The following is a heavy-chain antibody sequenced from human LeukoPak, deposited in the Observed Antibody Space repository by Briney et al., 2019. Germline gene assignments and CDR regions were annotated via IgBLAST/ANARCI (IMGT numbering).Heavy chain of an antibody. V-gene: IGHV3-33*08. CDR2: IWYDGSNK. Sequence: GGSLRLSCAASGFTFSSYAMHWVRQAPGKGLEWVAVIWYDGSNKYYVDSVKGRFTTSRDNSKNTLYLQMNSLRAEDTAVYYCARELTLRWFDPWGQGTLVTVSS. CDR3: ARELTLRWFDP. J-gene: IGHJ5*02. D-gene: IGHD2-15*01. CDR1: GFTFSSYA.